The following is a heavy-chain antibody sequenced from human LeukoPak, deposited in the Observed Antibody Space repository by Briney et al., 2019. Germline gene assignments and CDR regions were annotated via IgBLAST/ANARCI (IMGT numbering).Heavy chain of an antibody. CDR2: ISSSSSYI. CDR3: ASLNWPPSGWYYFDY. V-gene: IGHV3-21*01. J-gene: IGHJ4*02. Sequence: GGSLRLSCEASGFTFNSYAMSWVRQAPGKGLEWVSSISSSSSYIYYADSVKGRFTISRDNAKNSLYLQMNSLRAEDTAVYYCASLNWPPSGWYYFDYWGQGTLVTVSS. D-gene: IGHD6-19*01. CDR1: GFTFNSYA.